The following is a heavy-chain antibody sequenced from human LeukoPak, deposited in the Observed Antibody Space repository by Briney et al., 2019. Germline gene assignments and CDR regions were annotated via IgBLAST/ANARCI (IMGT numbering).Heavy chain of an antibody. V-gene: IGHV4-59*01. D-gene: IGHD3-10*01. Sequence: ETLSLTCAVYGGSFSGYYWSWIRQPPGKGLEWIGYIYYSGSTNYNPSLKSRVTISVDTSKNQFSLKLSSVTAADTAVYYCAREASYYYGSGSPYFDYWGQGTLVTVSS. CDR2: IYYSGST. J-gene: IGHJ4*02. CDR3: AREASYYYGSGSPYFDY. CDR1: GGSFSGYY.